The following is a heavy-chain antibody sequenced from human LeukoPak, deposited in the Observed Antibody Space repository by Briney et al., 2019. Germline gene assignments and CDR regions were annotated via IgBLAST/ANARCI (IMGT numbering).Heavy chain of an antibody. V-gene: IGHV3-64D*06. J-gene: IGHJ6*04. CDR1: GFTFSSYA. D-gene: IGHD3-10*01. CDR3: HGEYGSGSYPINYYYYGMDV. CDR2: ISSNGGST. Sequence: GGSLRLSCSASGFTFSSYAMHWVRQAPGKGLEYVSAISSNGGSTYYADSVKGRFTISRDNSKNTLYLQMSSLRAEDTAVYYCHGEYGSGSYPINYYYYGMDVWGKGTTVTVSS.